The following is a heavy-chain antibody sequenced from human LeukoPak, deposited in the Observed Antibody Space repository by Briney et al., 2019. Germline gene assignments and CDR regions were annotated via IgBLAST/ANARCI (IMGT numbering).Heavy chain of an antibody. Sequence: SCKASGGTFSSYAISWVRQAPGKGLEWVAVIWYDGSNKYYADSVKGRFTISRDNSKNTLYLQMNSLRAEDTAVYYCARDRHSSYYYGMDVWGQGTTVTVSS. J-gene: IGHJ6*02. CDR2: IWYDGSNK. V-gene: IGHV3-33*01. CDR3: ARDRHSSYYYGMDV. CDR1: GGTFSSYA.